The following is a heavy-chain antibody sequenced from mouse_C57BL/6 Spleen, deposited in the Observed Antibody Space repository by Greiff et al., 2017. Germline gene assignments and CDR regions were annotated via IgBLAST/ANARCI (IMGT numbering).Heavy chain of an antibody. Sequence: QVQLQQSGAELVKPGASVKISCKASGYAFSSYWMTWVQQRPGKGLEWIGQIYPGDGDTNYNGKFKGKATLTADKSSITAYMQLRSLTSEDSAVYFCARDDGYYGGSMDDWGQGTSVTVSS. CDR3: ARDDGYYGGSMDD. V-gene: IGHV1-80*01. J-gene: IGHJ4*01. D-gene: IGHD2-3*01. CDR1: GYAFSSYW. CDR2: IYPGDGDT.